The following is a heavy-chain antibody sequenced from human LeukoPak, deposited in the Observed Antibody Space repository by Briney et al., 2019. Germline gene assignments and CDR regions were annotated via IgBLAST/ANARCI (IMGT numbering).Heavy chain of an antibody. D-gene: IGHD6-19*01. J-gene: IGHJ4*02. Sequence: GGSLRLSCAASGFTFSSYAMSWVRQAPGKGLEWVSAISGSGGSTYYADSVKGRFTISRDNSRNTLYLQMNSLRAEDAAVYYCAKDPSRWPYSSGPNWGQGTLVTVSS. V-gene: IGHV3-23*01. CDR1: GFTFSSYA. CDR3: AKDPSRWPYSSGPN. CDR2: ISGSGGST.